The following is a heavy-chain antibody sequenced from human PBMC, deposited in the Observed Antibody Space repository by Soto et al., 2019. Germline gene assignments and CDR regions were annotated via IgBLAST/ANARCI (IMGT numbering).Heavy chain of an antibody. Sequence: SETLSLTCTVSGGSISSYYWSWIRQPPGKGLEWIGYIYYSGSTNYNPSLKSRVTISVDTSKNQFSLKLSSVTAADTAVYYCARGQLTGTYYFDYWGQGTLVTVS. CDR2: IYYSGST. CDR1: GGSISSYY. D-gene: IGHD1-7*01. CDR3: ARGQLTGTYYFDY. J-gene: IGHJ4*02. V-gene: IGHV4-59*01.